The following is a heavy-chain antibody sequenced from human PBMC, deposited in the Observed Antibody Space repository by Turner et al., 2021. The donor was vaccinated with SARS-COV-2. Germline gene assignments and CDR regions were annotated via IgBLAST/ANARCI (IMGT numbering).Heavy chain of an antibody. Sequence: QLQLQESGPGLVKPSETLSLTCTVSGGSISSCPYYWGWIRQPPGQGLEWIGSIYYSGSTYYNPSLKSRVTIAVDTSKNQFTLKLSSVTAADTAVYYCARRSEGYYGSGSHWFDPWGQGTLVTVSS. CDR3: ARRSEGYYGSGSHWFDP. CDR1: GGSISSCPYY. CDR2: IYYSGST. V-gene: IGHV4-39*01. J-gene: IGHJ5*02. D-gene: IGHD3-10*01.